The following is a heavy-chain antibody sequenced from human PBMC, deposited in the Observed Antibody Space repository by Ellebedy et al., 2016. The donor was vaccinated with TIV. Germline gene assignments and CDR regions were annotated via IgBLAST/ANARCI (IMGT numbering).Heavy chain of an antibody. V-gene: IGHV4-38-2*02. CDR2: IFHSGRT. D-gene: IGHD2-8*02. CDR3: VREGCIAGACYTFEY. CDR1: GYTISSGYH. Sequence: MPSETLSLTCAVSGYTISSGYHWAWIRPPPGKGLEWIGSIFHSGRTYYNPSLQSRVTMAVDTSKNQFSLKLNSVTAADTAIYYCVREGCIAGACYTFEYWGQGILVTVSS. J-gene: IGHJ4*02.